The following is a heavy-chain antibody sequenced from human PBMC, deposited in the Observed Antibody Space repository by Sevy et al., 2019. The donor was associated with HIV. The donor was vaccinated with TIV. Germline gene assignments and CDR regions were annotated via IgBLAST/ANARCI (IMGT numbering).Heavy chain of an antibody. D-gene: IGHD2-15*01. CDR3: ARDFRCSGGSCVARYYYGMYV. J-gene: IGHJ6*02. Sequence: GGSLRLSYAASGFTFSSYAMHWVRQAPGKGLEWVAVISYDGSNKYYADSVKGRFTISRDNSKNTLYLQMNSLRAEDTAVYYCARDFRCSGGSCVARYYYGMYVWGQGTTVTVSS. CDR1: GFTFSSYA. V-gene: IGHV3-30-3*01. CDR2: ISYDGSNK.